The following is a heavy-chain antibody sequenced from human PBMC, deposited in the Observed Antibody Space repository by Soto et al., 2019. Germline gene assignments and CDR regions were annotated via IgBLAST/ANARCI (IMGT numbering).Heavy chain of an antibody. J-gene: IGHJ4*02. CDR1: VGSISSSSYY. CDR2: IYYSGST. D-gene: IGHD3-16*02. Sequence: QLQLQESGPGLVKPSETLSLTCTVSVGSISSSSYYWGWIRQPPGKGLEWIGSIYYSGSTYYNPSLKSRVTISVDTSKKQFSLKLGSVTAADTAVYYCARQWLRLGELSAFDYWGQGTLVTVSS. CDR3: ARQWLRLGELSAFDY. V-gene: IGHV4-39*01.